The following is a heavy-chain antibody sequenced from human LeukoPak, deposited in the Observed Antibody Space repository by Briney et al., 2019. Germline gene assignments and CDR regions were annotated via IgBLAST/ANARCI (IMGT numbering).Heavy chain of an antibody. J-gene: IGHJ3*02. CDR3: ARAYSSGWTDAFDI. Sequence: SETLPLTCTVSGGSISSGRYFWGWIRQPPGTGRESIGSIYYSSNTYYSASLTSRLTISIDKSTSKFSLLLNSVTAADTAVYYCARAYSSGWTDAFDIWGQGTMVTVSS. V-gene: IGHV4-39*07. CDR2: IYYSSNT. CDR1: GGSISSGRYF. D-gene: IGHD6-19*01.